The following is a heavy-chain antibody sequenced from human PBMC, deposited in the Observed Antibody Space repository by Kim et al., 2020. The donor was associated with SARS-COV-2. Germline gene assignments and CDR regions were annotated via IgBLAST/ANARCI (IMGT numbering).Heavy chain of an antibody. CDR1: GFTFSSYD. Sequence: GGSLRLSCAASGFTFSSYDMHWVRQATGKGLEWVSAIGTAGDTYYPGSVKGRFTISRENAKNSLYLQMNSLRAGDTAVYYCAREERYDILTGGSGGMDVWGQGTTVTVSS. J-gene: IGHJ6*02. CDR3: AREERYDILTGGSGGMDV. D-gene: IGHD3-9*01. CDR2: IGTAGDT. V-gene: IGHV3-13*01.